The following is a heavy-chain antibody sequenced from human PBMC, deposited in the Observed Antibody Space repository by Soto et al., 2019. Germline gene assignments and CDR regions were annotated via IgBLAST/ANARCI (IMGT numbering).Heavy chain of an antibody. CDR3: AGGDYTVTFDY. CDR2: INHSGST. CDR1: GGSFSGYY. D-gene: IGHD4-17*01. V-gene: IGHV4-34*01. Sequence: SETLSLTCAVYGGSFSGYYWSWIRQPPGKGLEWIGEINHSGSTNYNPSLKSRVTISVDTSKNQFSLKLSSVTAADTAVYYCAGGDYTVTFDYWGQGTLVTVSS. J-gene: IGHJ4*02.